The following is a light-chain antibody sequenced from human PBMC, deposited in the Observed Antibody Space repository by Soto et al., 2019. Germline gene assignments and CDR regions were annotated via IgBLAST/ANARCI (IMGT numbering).Light chain of an antibody. CDR2: GAS. V-gene: IGKV3-20*01. J-gene: IGKJ4*01. CDR3: QQYGSSPLT. CDR1: QSVSNNY. Sequence: EIELTQSPGTLSLSPGERATLSCRASQSVSNNYLAWYQQKPNQAPRLLISGASSRATGIPDRFNGSGSGTDFTLTISSLEPEDFAVYYCQQYGSSPLTFGGGTKVEIK.